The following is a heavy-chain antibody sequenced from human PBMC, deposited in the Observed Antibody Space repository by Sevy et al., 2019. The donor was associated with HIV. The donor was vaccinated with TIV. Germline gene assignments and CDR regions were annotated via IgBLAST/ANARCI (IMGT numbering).Heavy chain of an antibody. D-gene: IGHD1-26*01. CDR1: GDSVSSNSAA. CDR2: TYYRSKWYN. V-gene: IGHV6-1*01. CDR3: ARDRGDLLHNYFDY. Sequence: SQTLSLTCAISGDSVSSNSAAWNWIRQSPSRGLEWLGRTYYRSKWYNDYAVSVKSRITINPDTSKNHFSLQLNSVTPDDTAVYYWARDRGDLLHNYFDYWGQGTLVTVSS. J-gene: IGHJ4*02.